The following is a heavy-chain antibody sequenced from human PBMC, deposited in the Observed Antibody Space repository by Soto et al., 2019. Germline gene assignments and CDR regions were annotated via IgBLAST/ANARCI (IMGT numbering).Heavy chain of an antibody. V-gene: IGHV5-51*01. Sequence: PGEPLKISCKGSGYSFTTYWIAWVRQMPGKGLEWVGIIYPGDSDTRYSPSFEGHVTISVDKSISTAFLQWSSLKASDTAMYYCARPHYDSGGYSTLDYWGQGTLVTGS. CDR3: ARPHYDSGGYSTLDY. CDR2: IYPGDSDT. CDR1: GYSFTTYW. D-gene: IGHD3-22*01. J-gene: IGHJ4*02.